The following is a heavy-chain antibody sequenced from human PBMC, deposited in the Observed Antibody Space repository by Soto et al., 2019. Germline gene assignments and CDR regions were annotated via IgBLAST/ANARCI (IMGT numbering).Heavy chain of an antibody. CDR1: GYTFTSDY. D-gene: IGHD3-22*01. CDR2: VDPNNGGT. Sequence: QVQLVQSGAEVKKPGASVTVSCRPSGYTFTSDYIHWGRQAPGQGLELMGWVDPNNGGTRDAQHFQGRVTMTRDTSTSTVYMELNWLRYDDTALYYCARDNDGTLDYWGQGTLVTVSS. V-gene: IGHV1-2*02. CDR3: ARDNDGTLDY. J-gene: IGHJ4*02.